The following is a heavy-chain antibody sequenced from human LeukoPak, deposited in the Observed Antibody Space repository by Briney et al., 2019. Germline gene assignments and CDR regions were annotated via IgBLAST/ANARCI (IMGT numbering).Heavy chain of an antibody. D-gene: IGHD3-22*01. Sequence: GGSLRLSCAASGFTFSSYAMSWVRQAPGKGLEWVSAISGSGGSTYYADSVKGRFTISRDNSKNTLYLQMNSLRAEDTAVYYCAKDVDYYDSSGYYLNWFDPWSQGTLVTVSS. CDR3: AKDVDYYDSSGYYLNWFDP. V-gene: IGHV3-23*01. CDR2: ISGSGGST. J-gene: IGHJ5*02. CDR1: GFTFSSYA.